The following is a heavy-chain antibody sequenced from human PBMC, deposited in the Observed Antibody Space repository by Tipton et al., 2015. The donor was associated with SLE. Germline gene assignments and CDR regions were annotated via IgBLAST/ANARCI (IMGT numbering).Heavy chain of an antibody. V-gene: IGHV4-59*12. CDR2: IYHTGST. Sequence: GLVKPSETLSLTCTVSGGSISSYCWNWFRQPPGKGLEWIGYIYHTGSTNYNPSLRSRVAISVDTSKNQFSLILNSLTGADTAVYYCARGIATGAIFGVVPLFWGQGRMVSVSS. D-gene: IGHD3-3*01. CDR3: ARGIATGAIFGVVPLF. CDR1: GGSISSYC. J-gene: IGHJ3*01.